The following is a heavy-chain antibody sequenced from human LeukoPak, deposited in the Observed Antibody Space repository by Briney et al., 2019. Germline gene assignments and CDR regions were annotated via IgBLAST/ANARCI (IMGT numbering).Heavy chain of an antibody. Sequence: GGSLRLSCAASGFTFSTYAMSWVRQAPGKGLEWVSTISDSGANTYYADSVRGRFTISRDNSKNTLYLQMSSLRAEDTAVYYCAKEFNRGLPDYWGQGTLVTVPS. J-gene: IGHJ4*02. CDR1: GFTFSTYA. CDR2: ISDSGANT. D-gene: IGHD2-21*01. CDR3: AKEFNRGLPDY. V-gene: IGHV3-23*01.